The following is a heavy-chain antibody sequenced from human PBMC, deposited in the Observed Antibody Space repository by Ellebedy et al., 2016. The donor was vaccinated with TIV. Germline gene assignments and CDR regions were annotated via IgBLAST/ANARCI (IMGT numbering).Heavy chain of an antibody. V-gene: IGHV3-23*01. CDR1: GFTFSSYA. Sequence: PGGSLRLSCAASGFTFSSYAMSWVRQAPGKGLEWVSTISSTGSRTYYADSVEGRFIISRDNSKNTLYLQMNSLRAEDTAIYYCARGRSGTYIHHAFDYWGQGTLVTVSS. CDR2: ISSTGSRT. CDR3: ARGRSGTYIHHAFDY. J-gene: IGHJ4*02. D-gene: IGHD1-14*01.